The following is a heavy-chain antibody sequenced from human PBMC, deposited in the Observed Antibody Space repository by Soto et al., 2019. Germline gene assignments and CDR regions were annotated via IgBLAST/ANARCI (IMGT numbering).Heavy chain of an antibody. V-gene: IGHV1-2*02. Sequence: ASVKVSCKASGYTFTCYYMHWVRQAPGQGLEWMGWINPNSGGTNYAQKFQGRVTMTRDTSISTAYMELSRLRSDDTAVYYCARDPILTGSYYYGMDVWGQGTTVTV. CDR3: ARDPILTGSYYYGMDV. CDR2: INPNSGGT. J-gene: IGHJ6*02. D-gene: IGHD3-9*01. CDR1: GYTFTCYY.